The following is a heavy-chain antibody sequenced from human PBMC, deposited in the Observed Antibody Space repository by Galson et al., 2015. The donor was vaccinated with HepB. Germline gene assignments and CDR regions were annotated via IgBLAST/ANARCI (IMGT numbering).Heavy chain of an antibody. Sequence: SLRLSCAASGLTVSSNYMSWVRQAPGKGLEWVSGVYTGGNTYYADSVKGRFTISRDNSRNTLDLQMNSLRAEDTAVYYCARDLTKYRSSDWFREGSWFDPWGQGTLVTDSS. CDR2: VYTGGNT. CDR1: GLTVSSNY. D-gene: IGHD3-10*01. J-gene: IGHJ5*02. CDR3: ARDLTKYRSSDWFREGSWFDP. V-gene: IGHV3-66*01.